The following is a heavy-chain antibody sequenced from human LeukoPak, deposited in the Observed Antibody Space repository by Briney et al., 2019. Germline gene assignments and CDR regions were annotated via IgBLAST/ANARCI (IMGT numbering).Heavy chain of an antibody. CDR1: GYSFTSYW. D-gene: IGHD3-22*01. CDR3: ARLPYYYDSSGYYYYYYGMDV. J-gene: IGHJ6*02. CDR2: IYPGDSDT. Sequence: GESLKISCMGSGYSFTSYWIGWVRQMPGKGLEWMGIIYPGDSDTRYSPSFQGQVTISADKSISTAYLQWSSLKASDTAMYYCARLPYYYDSSGYYYYYYGMDVWGQGTTVTVSS. V-gene: IGHV5-51*01.